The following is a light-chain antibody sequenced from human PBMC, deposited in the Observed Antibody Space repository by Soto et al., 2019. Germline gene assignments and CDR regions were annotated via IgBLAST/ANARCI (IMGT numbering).Light chain of an antibody. CDR1: SGHSSYA. Sequence: QSVLTQSPSASASLGASVKLTCTLSSGHSSYAIAWHQQQPEKGPRYLMKLNSDGTHSKGDGIPDRFSGSSSGAERYLTSSGLQSEDEADYYCQTWGTGIQVFGGGTKVTVL. J-gene: IGLJ2*01. V-gene: IGLV4-69*01. CDR3: QTWGTGIQV. CDR2: LNSDGTH.